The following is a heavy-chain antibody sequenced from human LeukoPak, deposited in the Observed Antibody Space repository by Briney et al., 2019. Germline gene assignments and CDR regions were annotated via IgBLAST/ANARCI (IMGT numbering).Heavy chain of an antibody. J-gene: IGHJ4*02. CDR3: ARGTSRRLLWFGVTQTSGGIDY. V-gene: IGHV4-34*01. D-gene: IGHD3-10*01. CDR1: GGSFSGYY. Sequence: SETLSLACAVYGGSFSGYYWSWIRQPPGKGLEWIGEINHSGSTNYNPSLKSRVTISVDTSKNQFSLKLSSVTAADTAVYYCARGTSRRLLWFGVTQTSGGIDYWGQGTLVTVSS. CDR2: INHSGST.